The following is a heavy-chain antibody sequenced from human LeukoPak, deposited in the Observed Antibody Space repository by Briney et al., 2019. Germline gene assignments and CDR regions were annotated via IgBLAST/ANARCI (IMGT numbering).Heavy chain of an antibody. CDR2: ISSSSSYI. CDR1: GFTFSSYS. Sequence: GGSLRLSCAASGFTFSSYSMNWVRQAPGKGLEWVSSISSSSSYIYYADSVKGRFTISRDNAKNSLYLQMNSLRAEDTAVYYCAKDQGLVRGRGPTMDVWGQGTTVTVSS. CDR3: AKDQGLVRGRGPTMDV. J-gene: IGHJ6*02. V-gene: IGHV3-21*04. D-gene: IGHD3-10*01.